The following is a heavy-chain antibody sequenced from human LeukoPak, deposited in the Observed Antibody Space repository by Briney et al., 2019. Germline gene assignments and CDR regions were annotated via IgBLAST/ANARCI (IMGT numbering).Heavy chain of an antibody. CDR2: IYTTGST. V-gene: IGHV4-4*07. Sequence: SETLSLTCTVSGDSISSYYWSWIRQPAGKGLEWIGRIYTTGSTNYNPSLKSRVTMSVDTSKNQFSLKLSSVTAADTAVYYCARGMAAAAKQGGFDFWGQGTLVTVSS. J-gene: IGHJ4*02. CDR3: ARGMAAAAKQGGFDF. D-gene: IGHD6-13*01. CDR1: GDSISSYY.